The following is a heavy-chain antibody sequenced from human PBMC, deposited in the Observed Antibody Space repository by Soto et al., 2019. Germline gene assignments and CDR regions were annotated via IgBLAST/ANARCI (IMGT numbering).Heavy chain of an antibody. CDR2: ISTYNGDT. Sequence: QVQLVQSGAEVKKPGASVKVSCKASGYTFTRSGISWVRQAPGQGLEWMGWISTYNGDTNYAQTFQDRVTMTTDTSKSTAYMELGSLRSDDTAVYYCAREGVAPYYYYGMDVWGQGTPVSVSS. V-gene: IGHV1-18*01. D-gene: IGHD5-12*01. CDR3: AREGVAPYYYYGMDV. CDR1: GYTFTRSG. J-gene: IGHJ6*02.